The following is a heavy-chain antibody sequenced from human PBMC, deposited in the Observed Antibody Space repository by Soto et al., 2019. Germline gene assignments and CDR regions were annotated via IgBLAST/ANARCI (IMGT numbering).Heavy chain of an antibody. J-gene: IGHJ5*02. CDR3: ARGRSTSGYPNFDP. D-gene: IGHD3-22*01. V-gene: IGHV4-30-2*01. Sequence: QLQLQESGSGQVKPSQTLSLTCAVSGGSITTGDYSWNWIRQPPGRVLEWVGYIYDSGGTYYNPSLKSRATISVDRSKNHFSLKLSSVTAADTAVYYCARGRSTSGYPNFDPWGQGTLVTVSS. CDR1: GGSITTGDYS. CDR2: IYDSGGT.